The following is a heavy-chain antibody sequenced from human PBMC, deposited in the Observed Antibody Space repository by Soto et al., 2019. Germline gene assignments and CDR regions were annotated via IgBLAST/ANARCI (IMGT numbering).Heavy chain of an antibody. J-gene: IGHJ4*02. D-gene: IGHD1-7*01. V-gene: IGHV4-39*01. CDR2: IYYSGST. CDR1: GGSISSSSYY. CDR3: ARQSKSGTTLDR. Sequence: SETLSLTCTVSGGSISSSSYYWGWIRQPPGKGLEWIGSIYYSGSTYYNPSLKSRVTISVDTSKNQFSLKLSSVTAADTAVYYCARQSKSGTTLDRWGQGTLVTVSS.